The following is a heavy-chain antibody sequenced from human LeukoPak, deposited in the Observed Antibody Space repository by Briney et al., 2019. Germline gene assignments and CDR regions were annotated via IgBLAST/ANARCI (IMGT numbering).Heavy chain of an antibody. D-gene: IGHD2-2*01. Sequence: GGSLRLSCAASGFTFSSYSMNWVRQAPGEGLEWVSSISSSSSYIYYADSVKGRFTISRDNAKNSLYLQMNSLRAEDTAVYYCARVLFDFPAAAREYYFDYWGQGTLVTVSS. CDR1: GFTFSSYS. J-gene: IGHJ4*02. V-gene: IGHV3-21*01. CDR2: ISSSSSYI. CDR3: ARVLFDFPAAAREYYFDY.